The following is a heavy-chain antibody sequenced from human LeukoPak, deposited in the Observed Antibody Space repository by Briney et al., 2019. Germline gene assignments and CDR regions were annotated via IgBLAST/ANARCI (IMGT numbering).Heavy chain of an antibody. Sequence: GGSLRLSCVVSGITLSNYGMSWVRQAPGKGLEWVAGMSGGGGSTNYADSVKGRFTISRDNSKNTLFLQMNSLTAEDTAVYYCAKDLTVTTRGTYAFDIWGPGTMVTVSS. V-gene: IGHV3-23*01. CDR2: MSGGGGST. D-gene: IGHD4-17*01. CDR1: GITLSNYG. CDR3: AKDLTVTTRGTYAFDI. J-gene: IGHJ3*02.